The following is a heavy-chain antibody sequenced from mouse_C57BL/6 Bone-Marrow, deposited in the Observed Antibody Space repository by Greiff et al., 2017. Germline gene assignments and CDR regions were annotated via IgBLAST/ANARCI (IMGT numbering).Heavy chain of an antibody. CDR1: GYSFTDYN. CDR2: INPNYGTT. V-gene: IGHV1-39*01. D-gene: IGHD1-1*01. Sequence: VQLKQSGPELVKPGASVKISCKASGYSFTDYNMNWVKQSNGKSLEWIGVINPNYGTTSYNQKFKGKATFTVDQSSSTAYMQLNSLTSEDSAVYYCARPITTVVAPYFDVWGTGTTVTVSS. CDR3: ARPITTVVAPYFDV. J-gene: IGHJ1*03.